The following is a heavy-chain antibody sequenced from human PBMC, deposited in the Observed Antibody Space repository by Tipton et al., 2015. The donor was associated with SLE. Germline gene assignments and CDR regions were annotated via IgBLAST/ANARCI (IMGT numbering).Heavy chain of an antibody. Sequence: TLSLTCTVSGGSISSSSYYWGWIRQPPGKGLEWIGSIYYSGSTYYNPSLKSRVTISVDTSKNQFSLKLSSVTAADTAVYYCARGTYYDFWSGYYQYFDYWGQGTLVTVSS. CDR2: IYYSGST. CDR1: GGSISSSSYY. CDR3: ARGTYYDFWSGYYQYFDY. J-gene: IGHJ4*02. V-gene: IGHV4-39*07. D-gene: IGHD3-3*01.